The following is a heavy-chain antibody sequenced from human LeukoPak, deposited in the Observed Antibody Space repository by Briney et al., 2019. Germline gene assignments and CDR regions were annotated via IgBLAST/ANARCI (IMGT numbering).Heavy chain of an antibody. V-gene: IGHV4-59*08. CDR2: IYYSGST. CDR1: GGSFSGYY. J-gene: IGHJ4*02. CDR3: ARGGYSYGYPGDY. D-gene: IGHD5-18*01. Sequence: SETLSLTCAVYGGSFSGYYWSWIRQPPGKGLEWIGCIYYSGSTNYNPSLKSRVTMSVDTSKNQFSLKLNSVTAADTAVYYCARGGYSYGYPGDYWGQGTLVTVSS.